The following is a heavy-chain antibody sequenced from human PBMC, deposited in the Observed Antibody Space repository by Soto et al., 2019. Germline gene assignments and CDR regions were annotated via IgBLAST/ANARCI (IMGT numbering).Heavy chain of an antibody. D-gene: IGHD4-17*01. CDR1: GGSFSGYY. CDR3: ARTFGVTTNDY. CDR2: INHSGST. Sequence: QVQLQQWGAGLLKPSGTLSLTCAVFGGSFSGYYWSWIRHPPGKGLEWIGEINHSGSTNYNPSLKSRVTISVDTSKNQFSLKLSSVTAADTAVYYCARTFGVTTNDYWGQGTLVTVSS. V-gene: IGHV4-34*01. J-gene: IGHJ4*02.